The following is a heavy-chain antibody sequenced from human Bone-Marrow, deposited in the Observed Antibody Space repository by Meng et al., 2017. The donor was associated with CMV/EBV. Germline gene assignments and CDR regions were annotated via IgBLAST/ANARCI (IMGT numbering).Heavy chain of an antibody. CDR1: GFTVSSNY. CDR3: AKDHADIVVVPAAHRLGGDAFDI. J-gene: IGHJ3*02. CDR2: IWYDGSNK. Sequence: GESLKISCTASGFTVSSNYMSWVRQAPGKGLEWVAVIWYDGSNKYYADSVKGRFTISRDNSKNTLYLQMNSLRVEDTAVYYCAKDHADIVVVPAAHRLGGDAFDIWGQGTMVTVSS. D-gene: IGHD2-2*01. V-gene: IGHV3-33*06.